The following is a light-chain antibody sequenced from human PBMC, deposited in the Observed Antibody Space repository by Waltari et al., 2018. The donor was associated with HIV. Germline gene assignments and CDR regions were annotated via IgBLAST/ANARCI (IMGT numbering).Light chain of an antibody. CDR3: CSYAGAYIV. Sequence: QSALTQPRSVSGSPGQSVTISCAGTTSHIDNSNRVSGYQQHPNRAPKLLIFDVTQRPSGVPDRFSGSESGNTASLTISGLQTDDEADYFCCSYAGAYIVFATGTKVTVL. J-gene: IGLJ1*01. CDR1: TSHIDNSNR. V-gene: IGLV2-11*01. CDR2: DVT.